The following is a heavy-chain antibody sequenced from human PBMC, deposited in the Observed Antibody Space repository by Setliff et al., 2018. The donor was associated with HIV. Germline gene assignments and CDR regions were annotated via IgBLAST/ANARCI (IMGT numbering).Heavy chain of an antibody. D-gene: IGHD5-18*01. CDR1: GGSISSSSYY. J-gene: IGHJ3*02. CDR2: IYYSGST. V-gene: IGHV4-39*01. CDR3: ARRQQLWLLYAFDI. Sequence: SSETLSLTCTVSGGSISSSSYYWGRIRQPPGKGLEWIGSIYYSGSTYYNPSLKSRVTISVDTSKNQFSLKLSSVTAADTAVYYCARRQQLWLLYAFDIWGQGTMVTVSS.